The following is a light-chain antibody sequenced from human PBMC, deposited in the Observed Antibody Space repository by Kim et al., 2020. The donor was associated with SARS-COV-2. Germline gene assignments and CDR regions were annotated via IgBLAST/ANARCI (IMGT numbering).Light chain of an antibody. V-gene: IGKV1-39*01. CDR3: QQSYITWT. CDR1: QSISSY. J-gene: IGKJ1*01. CDR2: AAS. Sequence: GDRVTITCRASQSISSYLNWYQHKPGKAPKLLIYAASSLRSGVPSRFSGSGSGTDFTLTISSLQPEDFATYYCQQSYITWTFGQGTKVDIK.